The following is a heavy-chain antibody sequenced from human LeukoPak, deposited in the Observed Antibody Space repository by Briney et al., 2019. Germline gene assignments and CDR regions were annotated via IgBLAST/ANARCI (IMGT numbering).Heavy chain of an antibody. D-gene: IGHD1-26*01. CDR1: GFTFDDYA. Sequence: PGGSLRLSCAASGFTFDDYAMHWVRQAPGKGLEWVSGISWNSGSIGYADSVKGRFTISRDSAKNSLYLQMNSLRAEDTALYYCAKDRSYSGSYGGFDIWGQGTMVTVSS. CDR3: AKDRSYSGSYGGFDI. J-gene: IGHJ3*02. V-gene: IGHV3-9*01. CDR2: ISWNSGSI.